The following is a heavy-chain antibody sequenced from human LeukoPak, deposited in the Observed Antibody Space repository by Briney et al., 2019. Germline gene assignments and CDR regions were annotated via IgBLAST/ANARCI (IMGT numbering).Heavy chain of an antibody. CDR1: GGTFSSYA. CDR2: IIPIFGTA. CDR3: ATNSYVSRYYYYYMDV. Sequence: SVKVSSKASGGTFSSYAISWVRQDPGQGLAWMGGIIPIFGTANYAQKFQGRVTITTDESTSTAYMELSSLRSEDTAVYYCATNSYVSRYYYYYMDVWGKGTTVTVSS. V-gene: IGHV1-69*05. D-gene: IGHD5-18*01. J-gene: IGHJ6*03.